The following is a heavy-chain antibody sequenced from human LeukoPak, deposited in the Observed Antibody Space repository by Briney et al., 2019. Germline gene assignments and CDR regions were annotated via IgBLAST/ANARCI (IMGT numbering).Heavy chain of an antibody. V-gene: IGHV4-59*01. D-gene: IGHD2-2*01. J-gene: IGHJ1*01. CDR2: IYYSGST. CDR1: GGSISSYY. CDR3: ARGLWGVVPAANVLIS. Sequence: SETLSLTCTVSGGSISSYYWSWIRQPPGKGLEWIGYIYYSGSTNYNPSLKSRVTISVDTSKNQFSLKLSSVTAADTAVYYCARGLWGVVPAANVLISWGQGTLVTVSS.